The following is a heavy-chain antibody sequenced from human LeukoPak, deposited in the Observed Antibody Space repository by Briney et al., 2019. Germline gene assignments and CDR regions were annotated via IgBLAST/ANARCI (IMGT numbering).Heavy chain of an antibody. CDR2: IKGKTDGGTT. CDR3: ATEGGYYGSGSEN. Sequence: AGGSLRLSCAASGFTFSSYAMSWVRQAPGKGLEWVGRIKGKTDGGTTDYAAPVKGRFTISRDDSKNTLYLQMNSLETEDTALYYCATEGGYYGSGSENWGQGTLVIVSS. V-gene: IGHV3-15*01. CDR1: GFTFSSYA. J-gene: IGHJ4*02. D-gene: IGHD3-10*01.